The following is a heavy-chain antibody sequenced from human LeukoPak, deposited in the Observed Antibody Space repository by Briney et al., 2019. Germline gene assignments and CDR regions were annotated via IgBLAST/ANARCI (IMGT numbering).Heavy chain of an antibody. D-gene: IGHD6-13*01. CDR1: GFTFSSYA. Sequence: PGGSLRLSCAASGFTFSSYAMSWVRQAPGKGLEWVSAISNSGATTYYADSVKGRFTISRVNSKNTPYLQMNSLRAEDTAVYYCAVAGLAAGADFDFWGQGTLVTVSS. V-gene: IGHV3-23*01. J-gene: IGHJ4*02. CDR2: ISNSGATT. CDR3: AVAGLAAGADFDF.